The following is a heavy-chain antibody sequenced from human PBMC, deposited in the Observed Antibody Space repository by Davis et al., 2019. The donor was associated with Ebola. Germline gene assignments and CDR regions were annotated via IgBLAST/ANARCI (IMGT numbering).Heavy chain of an antibody. CDR1: GFTFSGSA. CDR2: IRSKANSYAT. D-gene: IGHD3-3*01. Sequence: GESLKISCAASGFTFSGSAMHWVRQAPGKGLEWVGRIRSKANSYATAYSASVKGKFTISRDDSKNTAYLQMNSLKTEDTAVYYCARVWIGFLEWLYDYWGQGTLVTVSS. CDR3: ARVWIGFLEWLYDY. J-gene: IGHJ4*02. V-gene: IGHV3-73*01.